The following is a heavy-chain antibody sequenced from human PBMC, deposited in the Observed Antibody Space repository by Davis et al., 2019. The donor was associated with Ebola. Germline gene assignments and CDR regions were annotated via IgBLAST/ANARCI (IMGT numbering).Heavy chain of an antibody. CDR1: GFTFSSYA. CDR2: ISSNGGST. V-gene: IGHV3-64D*08. D-gene: IGHD6-19*01. J-gene: IGHJ4*02. Sequence: GESLKIFCSASGFTFSSYAMHWVRQAPGKGLEYVSAISSNGGSTYYADSVKGRFTISRDNSKNTLYLQMSSLRAEDTAVYYCVKATYSSLYGFDYWGQGTLVTVSS. CDR3: VKATYSSLYGFDY.